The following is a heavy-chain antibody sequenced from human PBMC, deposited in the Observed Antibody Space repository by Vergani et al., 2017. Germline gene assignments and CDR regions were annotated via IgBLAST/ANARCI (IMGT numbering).Heavy chain of an antibody. CDR3: ARVDTQVPATSHFYYMDV. CDR1: GFTFSSFG. D-gene: IGHD6-25*01. CDR2: IRYDGNNK. V-gene: IGHV3-30*02. Sequence: QVQLVESGGGVVQPGGSLRLSCAASGFTFSSFGMHWVRQAPGKGLEWVAFIRYDGNNKYYADSVKGRFTISRDNSKNTLYLQMNSLRAEDTAVYYCARVDTQVPATSHFYYMDVWGKGTTVVVSS. J-gene: IGHJ6*03.